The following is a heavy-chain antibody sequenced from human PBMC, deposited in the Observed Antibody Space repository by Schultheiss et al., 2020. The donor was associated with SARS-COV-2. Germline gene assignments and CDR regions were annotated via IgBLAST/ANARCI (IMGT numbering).Heavy chain of an antibody. J-gene: IGHJ4*02. CDR2: ISVDGDVT. CDR3: ARDLGSRGPIDY. V-gene: IGHV3-64*04. CDR1: GFTFSSYP. D-gene: IGHD6-13*01. Sequence: GGSLRLSCAASGFTFSSYPMHWIRQAPGKGLEYVSGISVDGDVTKYADSVKGRFIISRDNSKNTLYLQMNSLRAEDTAVYYCARDLGSRGPIDYWGQGTLVTVSS.